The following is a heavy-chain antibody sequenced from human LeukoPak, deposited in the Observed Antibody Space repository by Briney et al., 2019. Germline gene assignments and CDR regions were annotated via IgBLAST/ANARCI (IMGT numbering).Heavy chain of an antibody. V-gene: IGHV1-8*01. Sequence: GASVKVSCKAPGYTFTSYDINWVRQATGQGPEWMGWMNPNSGNTGYAQKFQGRVTMTRNTSISTAYMELSSLRSEDTAVYYCARTPLLVRGVYYYYYGMDVWGQGTTVTVSS. CDR1: GYTFTSYD. CDR2: MNPNSGNT. J-gene: IGHJ6*02. CDR3: ARTPLLVRGVYYYYYGMDV. D-gene: IGHD3-10*01.